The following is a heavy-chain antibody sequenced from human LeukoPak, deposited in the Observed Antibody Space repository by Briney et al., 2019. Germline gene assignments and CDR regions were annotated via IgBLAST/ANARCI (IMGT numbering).Heavy chain of an antibody. CDR3: ARLRIVGATTIDY. CDR1: GASISSSSYY. V-gene: IGHV4-39*01. Sequence: SETLSLTCTVSGASISSSSYYWGWIRQRPGRGLECIGSVYYSGSTYYNPSLKSRVTISVDTSKNQFSLKLSSVTAADTAVYYCARLRIVGATTIDYWGQGTLVTVSS. CDR2: VYYSGST. D-gene: IGHD1-26*01. J-gene: IGHJ4*02.